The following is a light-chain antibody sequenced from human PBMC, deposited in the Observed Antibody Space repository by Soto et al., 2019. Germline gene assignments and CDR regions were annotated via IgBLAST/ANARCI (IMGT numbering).Light chain of an antibody. CDR2: EVG. V-gene: IGLV2-14*01. CDR3: SSYTSSNSVV. J-gene: IGLJ2*01. Sequence: QSVLTQPASVSGSPGQSITISCTGTSSDIGTYIYVSWYLQHPGKAPKLLIYEVGNRPSGVSNRFSGSKSGNTASLTISGLQAGDEADYYCSSYTSSNSVVFGGGTKVTVL. CDR1: SSDIGTYIY.